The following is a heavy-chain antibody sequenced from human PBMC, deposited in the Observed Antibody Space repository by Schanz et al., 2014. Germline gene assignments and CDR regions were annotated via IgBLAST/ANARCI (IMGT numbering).Heavy chain of an antibody. Sequence: DVQLLESGGGLVQPGGSLRLSCAASGFTFTNYAMSWVRQAPGKGLEWVSYVSRSTPDIYYADSVKGRFTMSRDNAKSTLYVEMNSLRVEDTAVYYCAREQTIFGVTYTDAYDVWGRGTMVTVSS. CDR3: AREQTIFGVTYTDAYDV. V-gene: IGHV3-23*01. J-gene: IGHJ3*01. CDR2: VSRSTPDI. D-gene: IGHD3-3*01. CDR1: GFTFTNYA.